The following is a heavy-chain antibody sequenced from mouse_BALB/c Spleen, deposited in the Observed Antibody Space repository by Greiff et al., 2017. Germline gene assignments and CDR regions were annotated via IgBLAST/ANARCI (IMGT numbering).Heavy chain of an antibody. CDR3: APGNDY. CDR1: GYTFTSYW. Sequence: QVQLKESGAELAKPGASVKMSCKASGYTFTSYWMHWVKQRPGQGLEWIGYINPSTGYTEYNQKFKDKATLTADKSSSTAYMQLSSLTSEDSAVYYCAPGNDYWGQGTTLTVSS. V-gene: IGHV1-7*01. CDR2: INPSTGYT. J-gene: IGHJ2*01.